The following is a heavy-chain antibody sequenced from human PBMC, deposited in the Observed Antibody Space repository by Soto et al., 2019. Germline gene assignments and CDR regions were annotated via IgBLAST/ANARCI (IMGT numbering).Heavy chain of an antibody. J-gene: IGHJ4*02. CDR1: GFTFSSYA. Sequence: GGSLRLSCSASGFTFSSYAMHWVRQAPGKGLEYVSSISTNGGSTHYADSVKGRFTISRDNSKNTQYLQMSSLRADDTAVYYCVKGEYYYDSSAYYPFDYWGQGRMVTVSS. D-gene: IGHD3-22*01. CDR3: VKGEYYYDSSAYYPFDY. V-gene: IGHV3-64D*06. CDR2: ISTNGGST.